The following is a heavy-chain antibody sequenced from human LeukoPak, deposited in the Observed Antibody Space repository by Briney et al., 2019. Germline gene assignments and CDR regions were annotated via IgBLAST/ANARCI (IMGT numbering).Heavy chain of an antibody. V-gene: IGHV3-21*01. CDR3: ARFETQKASDTPEH. CDR1: GFTFSTSG. CDR2: ISSSSRFR. J-gene: IGHJ4*02. Sequence: PGGSLRLSCTASGFTFSTSGMNWVRQAPGKGLEWVSSISSSSRFRYIAESVRGLFSLSRDNARNSLFLQMNSLRAEDTAVYYCARFETQKASDTPEHWGQGTLVTVS. D-gene: IGHD2-15*01.